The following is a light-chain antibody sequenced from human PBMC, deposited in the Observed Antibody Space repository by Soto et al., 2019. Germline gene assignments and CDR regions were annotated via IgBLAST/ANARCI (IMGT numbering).Light chain of an antibody. CDR2: AAS. CDR3: QQYGSSITWT. Sequence: EVVLTQSPGTVSLSPGDGATLSCRASQSVTSNYLAWYQQKPGQAPRLLIYAASSRATGIPDRVSGSGSGTDFTLSISRQEPEDFAVYYCQQYGSSITWTFGQGTKVEIK. V-gene: IGKV3-20*01. CDR1: QSVTSNY. J-gene: IGKJ1*01.